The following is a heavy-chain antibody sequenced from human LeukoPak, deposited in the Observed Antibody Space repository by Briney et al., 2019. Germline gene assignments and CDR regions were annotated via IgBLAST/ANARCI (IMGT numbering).Heavy chain of an antibody. J-gene: IGHJ4*02. CDR1: GFTFSDYY. Sequence: GGSLRLSCTVSGFTFSDYYMSWVRQAPGKGLEWVSYVSSSGSMLHYADSVEGRFTISRDNAKNSLYLQMNSLKTEDTAVYYCTTLYYYDSSGYLYFDYWGQGTLVTVSS. D-gene: IGHD3-22*01. V-gene: IGHV3-11*01. CDR2: VSSSGSML. CDR3: TTLYYYDSSGYLYFDY.